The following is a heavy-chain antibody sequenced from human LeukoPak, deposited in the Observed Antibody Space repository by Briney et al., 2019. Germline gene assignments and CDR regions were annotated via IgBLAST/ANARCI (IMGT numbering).Heavy chain of an antibody. V-gene: IGHV1-2*06. J-gene: IGHJ4*02. CDR2: INPNNGGA. CDR3: ARVVRDDTSGYYY. D-gene: IGHD3-22*01. CDR1: GYTFTVYY. Sequence: ASVKVSCKASGYTFTVYYIHWVRQAPGQGLEWMGRINPNNGGANLAQKFQGRVTMTRDTSISTAYMELSRLRFDDTAVYYCARVVRDDTSGYYYWGQGALVTVSS.